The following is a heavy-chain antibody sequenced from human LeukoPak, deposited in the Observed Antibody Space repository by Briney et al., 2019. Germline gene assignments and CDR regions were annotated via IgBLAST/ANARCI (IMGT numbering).Heavy chain of an antibody. CDR2: IYYSGTT. J-gene: IGHJ6*02. Sequence: SETLSLTCTVSGGSISHYYWSWIRQPPGKGLEWIGYIYYSGTTNYNPSLKSRVTISVDTSKNQFSLKLNSVTAADTAVYYCAREDPRTKVPEGMDVWGQGATVTVSS. CDR1: GGSISHYY. D-gene: IGHD4/OR15-4a*01. CDR3: AREDPRTKVPEGMDV. V-gene: IGHV4-59*01.